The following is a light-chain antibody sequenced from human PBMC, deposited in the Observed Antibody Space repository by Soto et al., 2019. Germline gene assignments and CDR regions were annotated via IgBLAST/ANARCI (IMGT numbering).Light chain of an antibody. CDR1: SSDIGAGYD. CDR3: QSYDSSLGGSKGV. CDR2: SNI. Sequence: QAVVTQPPSMSGAPGQRVTISCTGSSSDIGAGYDVHWYQQFPGTAPKLLIYSNINRPPGVPDRFSGSKSGTSASLAITGLQAEDEADYYCQSYDSSLGGSKGVFGGGTKLTVL. V-gene: IGLV1-40*01. J-gene: IGLJ3*02.